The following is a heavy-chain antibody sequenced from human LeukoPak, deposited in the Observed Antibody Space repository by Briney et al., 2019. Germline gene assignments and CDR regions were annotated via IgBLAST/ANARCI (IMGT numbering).Heavy chain of an antibody. Sequence: GGSLRLSCAASGFTFSSYSMNWVRQAPGKWLEWVSVIYSGGRTYYVDSVKGRFTISRDISKNTLYLQMNSLRAEDTAVYYCARVLSGRGSLYSYYYYMDVWGKGTTVTISS. CDR2: IYSGGRT. J-gene: IGHJ6*03. V-gene: IGHV3-53*01. D-gene: IGHD3-10*01. CDR3: ARVLSGRGSLYSYYYYMDV. CDR1: GFTFSSYS.